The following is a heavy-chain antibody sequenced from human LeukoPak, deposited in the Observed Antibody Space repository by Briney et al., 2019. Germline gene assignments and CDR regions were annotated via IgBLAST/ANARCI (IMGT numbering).Heavy chain of an antibody. CDR2: IYYSGST. J-gene: IGHJ4*02. CDR1: DGSISSYY. V-gene: IGHV4-59*08. D-gene: IGHD3-16*02. Sequence: SETLSLTCTVSDGSISSYYWSWIRQPPGKGLEWIGYIYYSGSTNYNPSLKSRVTISVDTSKNQFSLKLSSVTAADTAVYYCASQYYDYVWGSYRPSPFDYWGQGTLVTVSS. CDR3: ASQYYDYVWGSYRPSPFDY.